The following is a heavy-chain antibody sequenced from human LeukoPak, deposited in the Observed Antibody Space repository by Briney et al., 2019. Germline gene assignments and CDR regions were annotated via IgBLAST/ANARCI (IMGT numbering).Heavy chain of an antibody. CDR2: ISSSGSTI. CDR3: ARELDLAYCGGDCYSTYGMDV. J-gene: IGHJ6*02. CDR1: GFTFSSYE. D-gene: IGHD2-21*02. Sequence: GGSLRLSCAASGFTFSSYEMNWVRQAPGKGLEWVSYISSSGSTIYYADSVKGRFTISRDNAKNSLYLQMNSLRAEDTGVYYCARELDLAYCGGDCYSTYGMDVWGQGTTVTVSS. V-gene: IGHV3-48*03.